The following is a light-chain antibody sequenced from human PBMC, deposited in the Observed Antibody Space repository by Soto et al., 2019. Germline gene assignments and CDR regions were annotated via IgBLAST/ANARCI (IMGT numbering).Light chain of an antibody. CDR3: QQYNSYSRT. CDR1: QDVGKW. V-gene: IGKV1-5*01. J-gene: IGKJ1*01. Sequence: DIQMTQSPSTLCAFVGDRVTITCRASQDVGKWLAWYQQKPGKAPKLLIYDASSLESGVPSRFSGSGSGTEFTLTISSLQPDDFATYYCQQYNSYSRTFGQGTKVDIK. CDR2: DAS.